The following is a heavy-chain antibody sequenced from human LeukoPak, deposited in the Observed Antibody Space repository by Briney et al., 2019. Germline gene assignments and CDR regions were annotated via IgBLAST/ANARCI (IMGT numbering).Heavy chain of an antibody. CDR3: ARDYSLITSNPEDYYYGMDV. V-gene: IGHV3-48*03. CDR2: ISSSGSII. D-gene: IGHD1-14*01. Sequence: GGSLRLSCAGSGSTFRSYEMNWVRQAPGKGLEWVSYISSSGSIIYYADSVKGRFTISRDNSKNTLYLQMNSLRAEDTAVYYCARDYSLITSNPEDYYYGMDVWGQGTTVTVSS. J-gene: IGHJ6*02. CDR1: GSTFRSYE.